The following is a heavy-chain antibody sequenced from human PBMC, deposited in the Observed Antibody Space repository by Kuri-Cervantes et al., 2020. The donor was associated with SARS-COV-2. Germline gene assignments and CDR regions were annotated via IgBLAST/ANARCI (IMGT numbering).Heavy chain of an antibody. CDR1: GGSISSSSYY. CDR2: IYCSGST. CDR3: ARVKWRDAYYFDY. D-gene: IGHD5-12*01. J-gene: IGHJ4*02. Sequence: GSLRLCCTVPGGSISSSSYYWGWIRQPPGKGLEWIGIIYCSGSTYYNLSLTSRVTISVATSKNQFALKRSYVTAADTAVYYCARVKWRDAYYFDYWGQGTLVTVSS. V-gene: IGHV4-39*01.